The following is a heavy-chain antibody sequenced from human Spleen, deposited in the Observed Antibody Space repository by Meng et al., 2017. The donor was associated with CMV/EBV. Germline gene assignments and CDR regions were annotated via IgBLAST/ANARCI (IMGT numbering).Heavy chain of an antibody. CDR3: ASLIAAAGRRFDY. CDR1: GFTFSSYN. V-gene: IGHV3-48*04. D-gene: IGHD6-13*01. Sequence: GESLKISCAASGFTFSSYNMGWVRQAPGKGLEWVSYISSSSAMYYADSVKGRFTISRDNAKNSLYLQMNSLRADDTAVYYCASLIAAAGRRFDYWGQGTLVTVSS. CDR2: ISSSSAM. J-gene: IGHJ4*02.